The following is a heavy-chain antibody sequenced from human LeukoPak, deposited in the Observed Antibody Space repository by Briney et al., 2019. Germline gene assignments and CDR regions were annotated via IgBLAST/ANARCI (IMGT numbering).Heavy chain of an antibody. CDR1: GYSFTSYW. Sequence: GESLKISCKGSGYSFTSYWIGWVRQVPGKGLEWMGIIYPGDSDTRYSPSFQGQVTISADKSISTAYLQWSSLKASDTAMYYCARRGVARTWEIDYWGQGTLVTVSS. CDR3: ARRGVARTWEIDY. V-gene: IGHV5-51*01. J-gene: IGHJ4*02. D-gene: IGHD6-19*01. CDR2: IYPGDSDT.